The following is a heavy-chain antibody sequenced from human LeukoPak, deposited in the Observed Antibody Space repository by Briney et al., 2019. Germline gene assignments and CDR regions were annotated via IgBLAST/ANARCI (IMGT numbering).Heavy chain of an antibody. Sequence: PSETLSLTCTVSGGSISSSSYYWGWIRQPPGKGLEWIGSIYYSGSTFYNPSLKSRVTMSVDTSKNQFSLKLTSVTAADTAVYYCARPGGDYVSEFDPWGQGTLVTVSS. CDR1: GGSISSSSYY. D-gene: IGHD4-17*01. V-gene: IGHV4-39*01. CDR3: ARPGGDYVSEFDP. CDR2: IYYSGST. J-gene: IGHJ5*02.